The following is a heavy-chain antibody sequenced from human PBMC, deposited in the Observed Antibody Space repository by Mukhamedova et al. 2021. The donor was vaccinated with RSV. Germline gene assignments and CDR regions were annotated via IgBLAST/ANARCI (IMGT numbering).Heavy chain of an antibody. CDR3: ARTHWSGGSCYGYY. J-gene: IGHJ4*02. D-gene: IGHD2-15*01. V-gene: IGHV4-39*01. Sequence: PSLKSRVTISVDTSKNQFSLKLSSVTAADTAVYYCARTHWSGGSCYGYYWGQGTLVTVSS.